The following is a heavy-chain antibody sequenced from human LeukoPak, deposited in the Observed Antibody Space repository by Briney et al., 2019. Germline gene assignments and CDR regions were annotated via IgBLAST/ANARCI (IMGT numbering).Heavy chain of an antibody. CDR3: AKGPSAMVFSSIGNY. V-gene: IGHV3-23*01. CDR2: ISGSGGST. D-gene: IGHD5-18*01. Sequence: PGGSLRLSCAASGFTFSSYAMSWVRQAPGKGLEWVSAISGSGGSTYYADSVKGRFTISRDNSKNTLYLQMNSLRAEDTAVYYCAKGPSAMVFSSIGNYWGQGTLVTVSS. CDR1: GFTFSSYA. J-gene: IGHJ4*02.